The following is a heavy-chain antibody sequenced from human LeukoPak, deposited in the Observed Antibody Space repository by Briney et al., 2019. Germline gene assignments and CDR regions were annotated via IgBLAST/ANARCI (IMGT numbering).Heavy chain of an antibody. V-gene: IGHV3-23*01. D-gene: IGHD2-2*01. Sequence: PGGSLRLSCAASGFTFSSYAMSWVRQAPGKGLEWVSAISGSGGSTYYADSVEGRFTISRDNSKNTLYLQMNSLRAEDTAVYYCAKADCSSTSCYFPFDYWGQGTLVTVSS. CDR2: ISGSGGST. CDR3: AKADCSSTSCYFPFDY. CDR1: GFTFSSYA. J-gene: IGHJ4*02.